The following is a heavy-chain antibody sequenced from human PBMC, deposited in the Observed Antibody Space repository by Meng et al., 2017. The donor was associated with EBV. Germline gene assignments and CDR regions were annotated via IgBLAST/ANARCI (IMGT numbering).Heavy chain of an antibody. CDR2: FLPRLGAP. Sequence: QVQLVQSAAEVKKPGSSVKVSCTTSGGPFRYDAISGVRQAPGQGLEWLGGFLPRLGAPNYAQKFHGRVKITADESTSTHYMDLSSLRSEDTAIYYCASESGRGYTPDYWGQGTLVTVSS. CDR3: ASESGRGYTPDY. J-gene: IGHJ4*02. V-gene: IGHV1-69*01. CDR1: GGPFRYDA. D-gene: IGHD3-10*01.